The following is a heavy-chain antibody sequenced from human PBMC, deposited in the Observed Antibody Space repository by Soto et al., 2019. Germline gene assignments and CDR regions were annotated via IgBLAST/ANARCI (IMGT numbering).Heavy chain of an antibody. D-gene: IGHD6-13*01. V-gene: IGHV3-23*01. CDR2: ISGSGGST. J-gene: IGHJ4*02. Sequence: EVQLLESGGGLVQPGGSLRLSCAASGFTFSSYAMSWVRQAPGKGLEWVSTISGSGGSTYYADSVKGRFTISRDNSKNTLYLQMNSLRAEDTAVYYCAKDSRIAAATVHLDFDYWGQGTLVTVSS. CDR1: GFTFSSYA. CDR3: AKDSRIAAATVHLDFDY.